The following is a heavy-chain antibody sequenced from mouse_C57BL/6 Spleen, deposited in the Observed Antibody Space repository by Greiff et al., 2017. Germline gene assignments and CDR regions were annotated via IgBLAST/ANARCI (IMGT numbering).Heavy chain of an antibody. D-gene: IGHD2-1*01. CDR1: GFNIKDDY. Sequence: VQLQQSGAELVRPGASVKLSCTASGFNIKDDYMHWVKQRPEQGLEWIGWIDPENGDTEYASKFQGKATITADTSSNTAYLQLSSLTSEDTAGYYCTVYGKEEGYYFDYWGQGTTLTVSS. V-gene: IGHV14-4*01. CDR3: TVYGKEEGYYFDY. J-gene: IGHJ2*01. CDR2: IDPENGDT.